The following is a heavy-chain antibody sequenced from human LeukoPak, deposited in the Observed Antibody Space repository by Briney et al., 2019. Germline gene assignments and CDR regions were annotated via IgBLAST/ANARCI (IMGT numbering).Heavy chain of an antibody. CDR3: ASLGYEGDAFDI. V-gene: IGHV1-69*05. Sequence: SVKVSCKASGGTFSRYAISWVRQAPGQGLEWMGGIIPIFGTANYAQKFQGRVTITTDESTSTAYMELSSLRSEDTAVYYCASLGYEGDAFDIWGQGTMVTVSS. J-gene: IGHJ3*02. CDR2: IIPIFGTA. D-gene: IGHD6-13*01. CDR1: GGTFSRYA.